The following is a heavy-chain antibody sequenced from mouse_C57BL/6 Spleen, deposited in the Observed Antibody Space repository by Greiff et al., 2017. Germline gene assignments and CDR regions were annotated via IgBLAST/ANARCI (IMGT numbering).Heavy chain of an antibody. V-gene: IGHV1-63*01. J-gene: IGHJ2*01. Sequence: QVQLQQSGAELVRPGTSVKMSCKASGYTFTNYWIGWAKQRPGHGLEWIGDIYPGGGYTNYNEKFKGKATLTADKSSSTAYMQFSSLTSEYSAIYFCAISPYDDYFQDWGQGTTLTVSS. D-gene: IGHD2-3*01. CDR2: IYPGGGYT. CDR3: AISPYDDYFQD. CDR1: GYTFTNYW.